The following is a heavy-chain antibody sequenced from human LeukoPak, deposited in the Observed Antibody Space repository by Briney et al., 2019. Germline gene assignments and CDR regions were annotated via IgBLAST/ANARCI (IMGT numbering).Heavy chain of an antibody. D-gene: IGHD3-16*01. CDR2: ISSSSSYI. CDR1: GFTFSSYS. V-gene: IGHV3-21*01. J-gene: IGHJ4*02. Sequence: PGGSLRLSCAASGFTFSSYSMNWVRQAPGKGLEWVSSISSSSSYIYYADSVKGRFTISRDNAKNSLYLQMNSLRAEDTAVYYCARDLGLQSRLGYFDYWGQGTLVTVSS. CDR3: ARDLGLQSRLGYFDY.